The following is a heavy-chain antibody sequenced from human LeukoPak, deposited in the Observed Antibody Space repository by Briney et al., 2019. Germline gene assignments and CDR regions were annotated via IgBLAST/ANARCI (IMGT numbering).Heavy chain of an antibody. V-gene: IGHV3-23*01. Sequence: GGSLRLSCAASGFTFSSYAMSWVRQVPGKGVEWVSGIGGSGGSTYYADSVKGRFTISRDNSKNTLYLQMNSLRAEDTAVYYCAKGTGYSSGWYTSWGQGTLVTVSS. J-gene: IGHJ4*02. D-gene: IGHD6-19*01. CDR2: IGGSGGST. CDR1: GFTFSSYA. CDR3: AKGTGYSSGWYTS.